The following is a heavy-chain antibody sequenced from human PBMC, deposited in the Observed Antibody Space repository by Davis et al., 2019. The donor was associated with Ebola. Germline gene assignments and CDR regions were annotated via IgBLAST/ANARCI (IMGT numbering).Heavy chain of an antibody. CDR1: GFTFSDYY. J-gene: IGHJ4*02. V-gene: IGHV3-11*03. CDR2: ISSSSSYT. Sequence: GESLKISCAASGFTFSDYYMSWIRQAPGKGLEWVSYISSSSSYTNYADSVKGRFTISRDNAKNSLYLQMNSLRAEDTAVYYCARSIVTIPGDDFCGQGTLVTVSS. CDR3: ARSIVTIPGDDF. D-gene: IGHD5-12*01.